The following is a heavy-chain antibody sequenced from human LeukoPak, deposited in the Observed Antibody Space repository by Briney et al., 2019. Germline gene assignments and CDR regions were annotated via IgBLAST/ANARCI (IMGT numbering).Heavy chain of an antibody. Sequence: GGSLRLSCAASGFSFSDYIINWVRQAPGKGLEWVSYISSNSRTIHYADSVKGRFTISRDNAGNSLYLQMNSLRAEDTAVYYCARERRQWQPFDIWGQGTTVTVSS. CDR1: GFSFSDYI. V-gene: IGHV3-48*04. J-gene: IGHJ3*02. D-gene: IGHD6-19*01. CDR3: ARERRQWQPFDI. CDR2: ISSNSRTI.